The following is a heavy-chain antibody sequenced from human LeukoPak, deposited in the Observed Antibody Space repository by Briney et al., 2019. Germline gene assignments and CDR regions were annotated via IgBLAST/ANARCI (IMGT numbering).Heavy chain of an antibody. J-gene: IGHJ3*02. D-gene: IGHD3-22*01. Sequence: GGSLRLSCAASGFTFSSYAMSWVRQAPGKGLEWVSAISGRGGSTYYADSVKGRFTISRDNSKNTLYLQMNSLRAEDTAVYYCAKDRWYYYDSSGSPPGMYAFDIWGQGTMVTVSS. CDR2: ISGRGGST. CDR3: AKDRWYYYDSSGSPPGMYAFDI. V-gene: IGHV3-23*01. CDR1: GFTFSSYA.